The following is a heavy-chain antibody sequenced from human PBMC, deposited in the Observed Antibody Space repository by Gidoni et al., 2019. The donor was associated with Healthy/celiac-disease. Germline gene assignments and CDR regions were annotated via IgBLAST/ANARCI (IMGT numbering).Heavy chain of an antibody. CDR2: ISGSGGST. J-gene: IGHJ4*02. V-gene: IGHV3-23*01. Sequence: EVQLLESGGGLVPPGGSLRLSCAASGFPFSSYAMSWVRQAPGKGLEWVSAISGSGGSTYYADSVKGRFTISRDNSKNTLYLQMNSLRAEDTAVYYCAKAGYYYGSGSYWDYWGQGTLVTVSS. CDR3: AKAGYYYGSGSYWDY. CDR1: GFPFSSYA. D-gene: IGHD3-10*01.